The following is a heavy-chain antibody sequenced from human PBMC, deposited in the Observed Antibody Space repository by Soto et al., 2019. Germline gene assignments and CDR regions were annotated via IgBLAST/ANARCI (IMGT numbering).Heavy chain of an antibody. V-gene: IGHV4-39*01. CDR3: RTLRGPYYFDY. CDR2: IYYSGST. J-gene: IGHJ4*02. Sequence: SETLALTCTVSGGSISSSSYYGGWIRQPPGKGLEWIGSIYYSGSTYYNPSLKSRVTISVDTSKNQFSLKLSSVTAADTAVYYCRTLRGPYYFDYWGQGTLVTVSS. D-gene: IGHD1-7*01. CDR1: GGSISSSSYY.